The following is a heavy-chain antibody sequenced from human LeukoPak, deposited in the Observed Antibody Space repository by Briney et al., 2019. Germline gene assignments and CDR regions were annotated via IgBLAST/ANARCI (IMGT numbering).Heavy chain of an antibody. CDR3: VRHNNYALDY. J-gene: IGHJ4*02. CDR2: IFPGNSDT. V-gene: IGHV5-51*01. D-gene: IGHD5-18*01. Sequence: GESLKISCEGSGYSFTSYWSGWARQMPGKGLEWMAIIFPGNSDTIYSPSFQGQVTISADKSINTAYLQWRGLKDSDTAMYYCVRHNNYALDYWGQGTLVTVSS. CDR1: GYSFTSYW.